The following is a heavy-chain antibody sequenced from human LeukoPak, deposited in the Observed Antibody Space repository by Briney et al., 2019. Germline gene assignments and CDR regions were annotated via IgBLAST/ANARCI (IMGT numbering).Heavy chain of an antibody. D-gene: IGHD3-10*01. J-gene: IGHJ4*02. CDR1: GFTFSTYG. CDR3: ARESYGSGSYYNGLSDY. V-gene: IGHV3-30*02. Sequence: GGSLRLSCAASGFTFSTYGIHWVRQAPAKGLEWVAFIRYDGSNKYYADSVKGRFTISRDNSKNTLYLQMNSLRAEDTAVYYCARESYGSGSYYNGLSDYWGQGALVTVSS. CDR2: IRYDGSNK.